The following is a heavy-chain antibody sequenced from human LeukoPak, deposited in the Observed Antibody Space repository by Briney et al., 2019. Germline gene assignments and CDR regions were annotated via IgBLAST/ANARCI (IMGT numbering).Heavy chain of an antibody. CDR1: GFTFNSYI. CDR2: MNSNGRNI. CDR3: ARVNIAVPRH. V-gene: IGHV3-21*06. J-gene: IGHJ1*01. Sequence: GGSLRLSCAASGFTFNSYIMSWVRQSPDKGLQWISSMNSNGRNIYYADFVKGRFTISRDNDRNTLFLDLTGLTVEDSGLYYCARVNIAVPRHWGQGTLVTVSS. D-gene: IGHD2/OR15-2a*01.